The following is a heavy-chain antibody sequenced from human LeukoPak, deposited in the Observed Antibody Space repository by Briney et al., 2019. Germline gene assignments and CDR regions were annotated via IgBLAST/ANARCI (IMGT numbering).Heavy chain of an antibody. Sequence: ASVKVSCKASGYTFSSYGINWVRQAPGQGLEWMGWISTYNGNTNYAQNLQGRVTMTTDTSTSTAYMELRSLRSDDTAVYYCARDSYYYGSGSYYPQDYWGQGTLVTVSS. V-gene: IGHV1-18*01. CDR3: ARDSYYYGSGSYYPQDY. CDR2: ISTYNGNT. D-gene: IGHD3-10*01. J-gene: IGHJ4*02. CDR1: GYTFSSYG.